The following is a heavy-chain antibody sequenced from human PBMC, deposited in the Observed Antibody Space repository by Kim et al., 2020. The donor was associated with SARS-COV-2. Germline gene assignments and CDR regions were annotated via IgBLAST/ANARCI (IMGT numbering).Heavy chain of an antibody. V-gene: IGHV4-59*01. CDR1: GGSISSYY. J-gene: IGHJ3*02. CDR3: AGGEPNDAFDI. D-gene: IGHD3-16*01. Sequence: SETLSLTCTVSGGSISSYYWSWIRQPPGKGLEWIWYIYYSGSTNYNPSLKSRVTISVDTSKNQFSLKLSSVTAADTAVYYCAGGEPNDAFDIWGQGTMVTVSS. CDR2: IYYSGST.